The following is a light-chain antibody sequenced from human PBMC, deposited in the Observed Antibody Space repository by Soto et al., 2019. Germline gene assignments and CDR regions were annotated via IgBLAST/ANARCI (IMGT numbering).Light chain of an antibody. J-gene: IGKJ2*03. Sequence: DIQLTQSPSFLSASVGDRVTVSCRASQDINTYLAWFQQKPGKVPQLLVYPASTLQDGVPSRFSGRGSGTEFTLTISNLQPEDFATYYCQHLRAYPFSFGQGTK. V-gene: IGKV1-9*01. CDR1: QDINTY. CDR3: QHLRAYPFS. CDR2: PAS.